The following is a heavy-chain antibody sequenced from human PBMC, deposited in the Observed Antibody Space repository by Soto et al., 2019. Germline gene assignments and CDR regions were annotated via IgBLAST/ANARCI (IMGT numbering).Heavy chain of an antibody. CDR2: MNPNSGNT. CDR1: GYTFTSYD. J-gene: IGHJ4*02. D-gene: IGHD2-15*01. V-gene: IGHV1-8*01. CDR3: AKDRARRVAAFDY. Sequence: ASVKVSCKASGYTFTSYDINWVRQATGQGLEWMGWMNPNSGNTGYAQKFQGRVTMTRNTSISTAYMELSSLRSEDTAVYYCAKDRARRVAAFDYWGQGTLVTVSS.